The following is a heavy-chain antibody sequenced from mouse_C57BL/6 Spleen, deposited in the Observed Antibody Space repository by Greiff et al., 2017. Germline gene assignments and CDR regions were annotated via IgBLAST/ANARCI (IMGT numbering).Heavy chain of an antibody. J-gene: IGHJ1*03. CDR1: GFSLTSYG. Sequence: VKPQESGPGLVQPSQSLSITCPVSGFSLTSYGVHWVRQSPGKGLEWLGVIWSGGSTDYNAAFISRLSISKDNSKSQVFFKMNSLQADDTAIYYCARHGSHWYFDVWGTGTTVTVSS. CDR2: IWSGGST. V-gene: IGHV2-2*01. CDR3: ARHGSHWYFDV. D-gene: IGHD1-1*01.